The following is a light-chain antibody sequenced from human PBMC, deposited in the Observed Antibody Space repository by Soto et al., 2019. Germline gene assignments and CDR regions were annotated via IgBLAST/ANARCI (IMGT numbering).Light chain of an antibody. Sequence: DIEMTQSPSTLSGSVGDRVTITCRGSQTISSWLAWYQQKPGKAPKLLIYKASTLKSGVPSRFSGSGSGTEFTLTISSLQPDDFETYYCQHYNSDSAAFGQGTKVDIK. CDR1: QTISSW. J-gene: IGKJ1*01. CDR2: KAS. V-gene: IGKV1-5*03. CDR3: QHYNSDSAA.